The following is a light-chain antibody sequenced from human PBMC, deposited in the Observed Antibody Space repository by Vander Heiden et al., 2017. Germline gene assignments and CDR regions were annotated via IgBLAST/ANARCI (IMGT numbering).Light chain of an antibody. CDR2: AAS. Sequence: DIQMTQSPSSLSASVGDRVTITCRASQSISSYLNWYQQKPGKAPKLLIYAASSLQSGVPSMFSVSGSGTDFTLTISSLQPEDFATYYCQQSYSTPLTFGGGTKVEIK. V-gene: IGKV1-39*01. J-gene: IGKJ4*01. CDR3: QQSYSTPLT. CDR1: QSISSY.